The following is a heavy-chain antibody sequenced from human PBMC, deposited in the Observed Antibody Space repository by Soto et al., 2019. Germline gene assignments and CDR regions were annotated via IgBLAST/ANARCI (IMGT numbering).Heavy chain of an antibody. CDR2: ISYDGSNK. CDR3: AKGDIDYGDPLVDY. V-gene: IGHV3-30*18. Sequence: QVQLVESGGGVVQPGRCLRLSCAASGFTFSSYGMHWVRQAQGKGLEWVAVISYDGSNKYYADSVKGRFTISRDNSKNTLYLQMNSLRAEDTAVYYCAKGDIDYGDPLVDYWGQGTLVTVSS. D-gene: IGHD4-17*01. J-gene: IGHJ4*02. CDR1: GFTFSSYG.